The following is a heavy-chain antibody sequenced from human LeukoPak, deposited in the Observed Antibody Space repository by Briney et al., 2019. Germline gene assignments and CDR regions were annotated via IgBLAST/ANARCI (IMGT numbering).Heavy chain of an antibody. J-gene: IGHJ4*02. Sequence: SETLSLTCVVSGGSVSSNNWWIWVRPPPGKGLEWIGEIYHSGNTAYNPSLKSRVTISVDTSKNHFSLKLSSVTAADTAVYYCARGLTTITIFGVVIIRGMDYFDYWGQGTLVTVSS. V-gene: IGHV4-4*02. CDR1: GGSVSSNNW. CDR3: ARGLTTITIFGVVIIRGMDYFDY. D-gene: IGHD3-3*01. CDR2: IYHSGNT.